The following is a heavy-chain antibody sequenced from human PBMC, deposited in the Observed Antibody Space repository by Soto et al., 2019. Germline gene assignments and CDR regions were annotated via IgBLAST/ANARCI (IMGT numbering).Heavy chain of an antibody. CDR3: ARAPAPLYSSSWYYFDY. J-gene: IGHJ4*02. CDR1: GDTFITYY. Sequence: ASVKVSCKTSGDTFITYYLQWVRQAPGRGLEWMGIINPDNGSTNYAQKLRGRVTMTRDTSTSTVYMDLTSLRSEDTAVYYCARAPAPLYSSSWYYFDYWGQGTLVTVSS. CDR2: INPDNGST. V-gene: IGHV1-46*04. D-gene: IGHD6-13*01.